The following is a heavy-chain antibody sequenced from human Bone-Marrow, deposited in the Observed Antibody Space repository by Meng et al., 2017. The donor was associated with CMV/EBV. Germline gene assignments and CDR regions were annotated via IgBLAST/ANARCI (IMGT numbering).Heavy chain of an antibody. D-gene: IGHD6-6*01. CDR2: ISSSGGTI. J-gene: IGHJ4*02. CDR3: ARVLAALDY. V-gene: IGHV3-48*03. Sequence: GGSLRLSCVASGFNFSHYEMNWVRQVPGKGLEWVSYISSSGGTIHYVDSVKGRFTISRDNAKNSLYLQMNSLRAEDTAVYYCARVLAALDYWGQGTLVTVSS. CDR1: GFNFSHYE.